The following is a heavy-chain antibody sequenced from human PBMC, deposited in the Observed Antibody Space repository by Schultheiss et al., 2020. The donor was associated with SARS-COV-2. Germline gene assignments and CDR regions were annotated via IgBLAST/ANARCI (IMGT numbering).Heavy chain of an antibody. V-gene: IGHV3-23*01. CDR3: AANPINNGSEMPFD. J-gene: IGHJ4*02. D-gene: IGHD3-10*01. CDR1: GFTFSSYA. CDR2: ISGSGGST. Sequence: GGSLRLSCAASGFTFSSYAMSWVRQAPGKGLEWVSAISGSGGSTYYADSVKGRFTISRDNSKNTLYLQMNSLRVEDTAVYYCAANPINNGSEMPFDWGQGTLVTVSS.